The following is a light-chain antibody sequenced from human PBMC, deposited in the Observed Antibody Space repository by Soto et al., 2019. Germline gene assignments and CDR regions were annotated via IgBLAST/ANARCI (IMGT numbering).Light chain of an antibody. CDR3: QQYGSSGT. J-gene: IGKJ1*01. CDR1: QSVSSY. V-gene: IGKV3-20*01. Sequence: EIVMTQSPATLSVSPGERATLSCRASQSVSSYLACYQQSPGQAPRILIECASNRATGIRDRFSGSGSGTDFTLTIIRLEPEEFSVCYCQQYGSSGTFGQGTKVDIK. CDR2: CAS.